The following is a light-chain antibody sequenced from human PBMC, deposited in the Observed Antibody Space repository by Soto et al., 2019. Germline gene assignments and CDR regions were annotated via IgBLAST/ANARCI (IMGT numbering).Light chain of an antibody. V-gene: IGKV1-12*01. J-gene: IGKJ1*01. Sequence: DIQMTQSPSSVSASVGDTVTITCRASQDINSRLAWFQQKPGRAPKYLIQAASILQSGFPSRFAGSGSGTDFTLTINTLQPEDFATYYCLQVKSFPQTFGQGTKVDIK. CDR2: AAS. CDR3: LQVKSFPQT. CDR1: QDINSR.